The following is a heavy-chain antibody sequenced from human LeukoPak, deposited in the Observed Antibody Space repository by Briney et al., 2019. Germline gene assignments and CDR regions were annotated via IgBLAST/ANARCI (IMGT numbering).Heavy chain of an antibody. CDR1: GFNFTNYV. Sequence: GGSLRLSCAASGFNFTNYVMHCVRQAPGKGLEWVSFIGSDGIDKHYADSVKGRFTISRENSKNTLYLQMNSLRPEARAMYYCAKDLSSGGGYDWGQGTLVTVSS. CDR2: IGSDGIDK. J-gene: IGHJ4*02. D-gene: IGHD3-16*01. V-gene: IGHV3-30*02. CDR3: AKDLSSGGGYD.